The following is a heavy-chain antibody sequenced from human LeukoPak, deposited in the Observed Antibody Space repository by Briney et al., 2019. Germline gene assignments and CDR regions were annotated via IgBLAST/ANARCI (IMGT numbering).Heavy chain of an antibody. D-gene: IGHD2-21*02. CDR1: GYTSTSYG. CDR2: ISAYNGNT. V-gene: IGHV1-18*01. CDR3: ARARGHIVVVTARYYNGMDV. J-gene: IGHJ6*02. Sequence: GASVKVSSKASGYTSTSYGISWVRQAPGQGLEWMGWISAYNGNTNYAQKLQGRVTMTTDTSTSTAYMELRSLRSDDTAVYYCARARGHIVVVTARYYNGMDVWGHGAVVTVSS.